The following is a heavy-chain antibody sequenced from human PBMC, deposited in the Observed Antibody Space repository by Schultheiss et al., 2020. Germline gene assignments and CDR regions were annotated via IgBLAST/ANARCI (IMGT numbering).Heavy chain of an antibody. J-gene: IGHJ4*02. Sequence: SETLSLTCTVSGGSISSGNYYWSWIRQPAGKGLEWIGRIYTSGSTNYNPSLKSRVSISGDTSKNQFSLKLSSVTAADTAVYYCAREHRIAAAGYIIWGQGTLVTVSS. V-gene: IGHV4-61*02. CDR2: IYTSGST. CDR3: AREHRIAAAGYII. CDR1: GGSISSGNYY. D-gene: IGHD6-13*01.